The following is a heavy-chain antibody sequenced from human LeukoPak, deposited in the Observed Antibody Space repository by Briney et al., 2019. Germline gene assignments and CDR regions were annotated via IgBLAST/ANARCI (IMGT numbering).Heavy chain of an antibody. D-gene: IGHD3-10*01. CDR1: GYTFTSYD. J-gene: IGHJ6*03. CDR2: MNPNSGNT. CDR3: ARVGTMVRGVIITYYYYYYMDV. Sequence: ASVKVSCKASGYTFTSYDINWVRQATGQGREWMGWMNPNSGNTGYAQRFQGRVTMTRNTSISTAYMELSSLRSEDTAVYYCARVGTMVRGVIITYYYYYYMDVWGKGTTVTISS. V-gene: IGHV1-8*01.